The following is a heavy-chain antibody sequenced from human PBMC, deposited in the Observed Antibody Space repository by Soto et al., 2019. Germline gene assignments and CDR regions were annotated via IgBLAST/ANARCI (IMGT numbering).Heavy chain of an antibody. J-gene: IGHJ6*02. Sequence: QVQLVQSGAEVKKPGSSVKVSCKSSVYTFTIYTVTWVRQAPGQGLEWMGRIIPIFTQTNYAQKFQDRVTITADKSTSTVYMELSGLRYEDTAVYYCARGGVGAAGGMDVWGQGTTVTVSS. CDR1: VYTFTIYT. D-gene: IGHD1-26*01. V-gene: IGHV1-69*08. CDR3: ARGGVGAAGGMDV. CDR2: IIPIFTQT.